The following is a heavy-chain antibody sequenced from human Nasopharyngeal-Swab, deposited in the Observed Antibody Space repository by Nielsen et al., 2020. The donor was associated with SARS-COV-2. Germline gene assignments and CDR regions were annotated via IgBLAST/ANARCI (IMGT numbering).Heavy chain of an antibody. V-gene: IGHV1-2*04. CDR2: INPNSGGT. CDR3: ARGYSYGYVYFDY. J-gene: IGHJ4*02. CDR1: GYTFTGYY. D-gene: IGHD5-18*01. Sequence: ASVKVSCKASGYTFTGYYMHWVRQAPGQGLEWMGRINPNSGGTNYAQKFQGWVTMTRDTSISTAYMELSRLRSDDTAVYYCARGYSYGYVYFDYWGQGTLVTVSS.